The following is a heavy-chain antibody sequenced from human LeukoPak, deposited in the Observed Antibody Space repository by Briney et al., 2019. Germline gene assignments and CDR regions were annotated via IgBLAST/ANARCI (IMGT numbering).Heavy chain of an antibody. V-gene: IGHV1-24*01. Sequence: ASVKVSYKVSGYTLTELSMHWVRQAPGKGLEWMGGFDPEDGETIYAQKFQGRVTVTEDTSTDTAYMELSSLRSEDTAVYYCATVGTKAAGTDFDYWGQGTLVTVSS. CDR2: FDPEDGET. J-gene: IGHJ4*02. CDR3: ATVGTKAAGTDFDY. CDR1: GYTLTELS. D-gene: IGHD6-13*01.